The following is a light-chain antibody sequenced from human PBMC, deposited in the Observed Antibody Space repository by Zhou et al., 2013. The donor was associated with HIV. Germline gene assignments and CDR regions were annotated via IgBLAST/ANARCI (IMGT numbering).Light chain of an antibody. CDR3: SSYTGTSTLVV. V-gene: IGLV2-14*03. CDR1: SSDIGAYTY. J-gene: IGLJ2*01. Sequence: QSALTQPASVSGSPGQSITISCIGSSSDIGAYTYVSWYQQLPGKAPKLIIFDVSNRPSGVSNRFSGSKSGNTASLTISGLQAEDESDYYCSSYTGTSTLVVFGGGTKLTVL. CDR2: DVS.